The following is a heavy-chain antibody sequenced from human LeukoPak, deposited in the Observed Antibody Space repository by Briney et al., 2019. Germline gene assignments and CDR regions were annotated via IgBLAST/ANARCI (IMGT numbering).Heavy chain of an antibody. CDR3: ARFYDFWSGYYVDY. J-gene: IGHJ4*02. V-gene: IGHV3-11*04. D-gene: IGHD3-3*01. CDR1: GFTFSDYY. Sequence: GGSLRLSCAASGFTFSDYYMSWIRQAPGKGLEWVSYISSSGSTIYYADSVKGRFTISRDNAKNSVFLQMNSLRAEDTAVYYCARFYDFWSGYYVDYWGQGTLVTVSS. CDR2: ISSSGSTI.